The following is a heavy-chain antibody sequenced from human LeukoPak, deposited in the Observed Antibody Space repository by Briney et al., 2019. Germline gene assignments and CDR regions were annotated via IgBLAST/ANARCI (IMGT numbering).Heavy chain of an antibody. CDR1: GGSISSSSYY. CDR2: IFYSGST. Sequence: SETLSLTCTVSGGSISSSSYYWGWIRQPPGKGLEWIGYIFYSGSTNYNPSLKSRVTISVDTSKNQFSLKLSSVTAADTAVYYCARDRGTELDYWGQGTLVTVSS. CDR3: ARDRGTELDY. J-gene: IGHJ4*02. D-gene: IGHD1-7*01. V-gene: IGHV4-61*01.